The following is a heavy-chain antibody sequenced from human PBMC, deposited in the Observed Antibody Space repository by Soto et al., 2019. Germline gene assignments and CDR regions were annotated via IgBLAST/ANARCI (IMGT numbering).Heavy chain of an antibody. CDR1: GFTFSSYW. CDR3: AKRDCSRSSCQYYFDY. CDR2: INSDGGST. D-gene: IGHD2-2*01. Sequence: GGSLRLSCAASGFTFSSYWMHWVRQAPGKGLVWVSRINSDGGSTTYADSVKGRFTISRDNAKNTLYLQMNSLRVGDAAVYYCAKRDCSRSSCQYYFDYWGQGTLVTVSS. J-gene: IGHJ4*02. V-gene: IGHV3-74*01.